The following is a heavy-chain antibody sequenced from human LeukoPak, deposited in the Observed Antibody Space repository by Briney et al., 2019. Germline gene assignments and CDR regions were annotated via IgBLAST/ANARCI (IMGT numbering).Heavy chain of an antibody. J-gene: IGHJ6*02. CDR2: VSPGDSDA. CDR3: ARQNDILTGYFPNYYYYGMDV. Sequence: GESLKISCKGSGYTFTNYWIGWVRQMPGQGLEWMGIVSPGDSDATYSPSFQGQVTISADKSISTAYLQWSSLKASDTAMYYCARQNDILTGYFPNYYYYGMDVWGQGTTVTVSS. D-gene: IGHD3-9*01. V-gene: IGHV5-51*01. CDR1: GYTFTNYW.